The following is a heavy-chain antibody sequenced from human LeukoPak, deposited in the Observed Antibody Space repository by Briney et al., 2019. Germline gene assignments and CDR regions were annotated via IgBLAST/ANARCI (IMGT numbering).Heavy chain of an antibody. D-gene: IGHD3-10*01. J-gene: IGHJ3*02. V-gene: IGHV3-21*01. Sequence: GGSLRLSCAASGFTFSSYNMNWVRQAPGKGLEWVSSISSSSSYIYYADSVKGRFTISRDNAKNSLYLQMNSLRAEDTAVYYCARVRLDAFDIWGQGTMVTVSS. CDR1: GFTFSSYN. CDR2: ISSSSSYI. CDR3: ARVRLDAFDI.